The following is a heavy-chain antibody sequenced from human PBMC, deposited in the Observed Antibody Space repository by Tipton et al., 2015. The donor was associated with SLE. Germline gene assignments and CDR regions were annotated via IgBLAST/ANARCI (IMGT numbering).Heavy chain of an antibody. Sequence: TLSLTCTVSGGSISSSNFFWSWVRQLPGKGLEWISYIHYSGSAFYNPSLESRVITSVDISKNQFSLKLNSVTAADTAVYYCAREVNIVDDSDAFDIWGQGTMVTVSP. V-gene: IGHV4-31*03. CDR3: AREVNIVDDSDAFDI. CDR1: GGSISSSNFF. J-gene: IGHJ3*02. D-gene: IGHD5/OR15-5a*01. CDR2: IHYSGSA.